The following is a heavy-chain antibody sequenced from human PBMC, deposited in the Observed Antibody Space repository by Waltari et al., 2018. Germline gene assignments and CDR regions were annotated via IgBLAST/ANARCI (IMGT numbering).Heavy chain of an antibody. V-gene: IGHV4-34*01. J-gene: IGHJ1*01. CDR3: ARVNSGWYSEYFQH. CDR2: IKHSGST. Sequence: QVQLQQWGAGLLKPSETLSLTCAVYGGSLRGYYWSWIRQPPGKGLEWTGEIKHSGSTNYNPSLKSRVTISVDTSKNQFSLKLSSVTAADTAVYYCARVNSGWYSEYFQHWGQGTLVTVSS. CDR1: GGSLRGYY. D-gene: IGHD6-19*01.